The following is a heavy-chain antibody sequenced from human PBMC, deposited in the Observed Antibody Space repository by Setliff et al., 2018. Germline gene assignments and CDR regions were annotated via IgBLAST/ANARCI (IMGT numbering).Heavy chain of an antibody. J-gene: IGHJ4*01. CDR1: GYSISSGHY. CDR3: ARDGNNWNDLDY. D-gene: IGHD1-20*01. Sequence: LSLTCTVSGYSISSGHYWGWIRQPPGKGLEWVSYIGESGNNIHYADSVKGRFTISRDNAKNSLYLQMNSLRVEDTALYYCARDGNNWNDLDYWGHGTLVTVS. CDR2: IGESGNNI. V-gene: IGHV3-11*04.